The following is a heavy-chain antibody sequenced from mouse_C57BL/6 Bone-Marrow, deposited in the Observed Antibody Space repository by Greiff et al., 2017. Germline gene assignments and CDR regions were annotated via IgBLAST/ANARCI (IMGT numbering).Heavy chain of an antibody. V-gene: IGHV1-80*01. CDR2: IYPGDGDS. Sequence: QVQLQQSGAELVKPGASVKISCKASGYAFSSYWMNWVKQRPGKGLEWIGQIYPGDGDSTYNGKFKGKATLTADKSSSPAYMQLSSLTSEDSAVYFCARGGNYYENFDYWGQGTTLTVSS. J-gene: IGHJ2*01. D-gene: IGHD2-4*01. CDR1: GYAFSSYW. CDR3: ARGGNYYENFDY.